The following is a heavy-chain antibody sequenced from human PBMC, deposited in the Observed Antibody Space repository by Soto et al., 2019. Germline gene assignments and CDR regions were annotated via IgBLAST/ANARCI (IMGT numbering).Heavy chain of an antibody. Sequence: PGGYLRLSCAASGFTFSSYSMNWVLQAPGKGLEWVSSISSSSSYIYYADSVKGRFTISRDNAKNSLYLQMNSLRAEDKAVYYCARSYYYDSSGYCRISNGIQHWGQGTLVTVSS. CDR3: ARSYYYDSSGYCRISNGIQH. V-gene: IGHV3-21*01. CDR1: GFTFSSYS. CDR2: ISSSSSYI. D-gene: IGHD3-22*01. J-gene: IGHJ1*01.